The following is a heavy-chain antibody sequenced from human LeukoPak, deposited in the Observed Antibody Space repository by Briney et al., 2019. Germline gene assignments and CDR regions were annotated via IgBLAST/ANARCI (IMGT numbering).Heavy chain of an antibody. CDR3: AREVPRYYDFWSGYFDYFDY. CDR1: GFTFSSYA. D-gene: IGHD3-3*01. V-gene: IGHV3-30-3*01. Sequence: PGGSLRLSCAASGFTFSSYAMHWVRQAPGKGLEWAAVISYDGSNKYYADSVKGRFTISRDNSKNTLYLQMNSLRAEDTAVYYCAREVPRYYDFWSGYFDYFDYWGQGTLVTVSS. CDR2: ISYDGSNK. J-gene: IGHJ4*02.